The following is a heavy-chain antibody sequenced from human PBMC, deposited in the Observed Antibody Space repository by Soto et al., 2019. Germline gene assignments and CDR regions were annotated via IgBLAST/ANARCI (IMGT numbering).Heavy chain of an antibody. CDR2: TYYRSKWYN. D-gene: IGHD6-13*01. Sequence: SQTLSLTCAISGDSVSSNSAAWNWIRQSPSRGLEWLGRTYYRSKWYNDYAVSVKSRITINPDTSKNQFSLQLNSVTPEDTAVYYCARFGLYSSSWYDAFDIWGQGTMVTVSS. CDR1: GDSVSSNSAA. CDR3: ARFGLYSSSWYDAFDI. J-gene: IGHJ3*02. V-gene: IGHV6-1*01.